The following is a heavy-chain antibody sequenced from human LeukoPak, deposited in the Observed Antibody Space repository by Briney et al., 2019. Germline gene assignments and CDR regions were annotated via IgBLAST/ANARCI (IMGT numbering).Heavy chain of an antibody. J-gene: IGHJ3*02. CDR1: GGTFSSYA. CDR3: ARPSRRGYVDGFDI. D-gene: IGHD5-18*01. V-gene: IGHV1-69*01. CDR2: IIPIFGTA. Sequence: SVKVSCKASGGTFSSYAISWVRQAPGQGLEWMGGIIPIFGTANYAQKFQGRVTITADESTSTAYMELSSLRSEDTAIYYCARPSRRGYVDGFDIWGQGTMVTVSS.